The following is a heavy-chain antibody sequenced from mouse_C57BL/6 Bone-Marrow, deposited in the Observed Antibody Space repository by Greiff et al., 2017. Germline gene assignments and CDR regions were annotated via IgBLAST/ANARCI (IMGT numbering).Heavy chain of an antibody. V-gene: IGHV1-64*01. D-gene: IGHD4-1*02. CDR1: GYTFTSYW. CDR2: IHPNSGST. J-gene: IGHJ1*03. CDR3: ASSTGTPYWYFDV. Sequence: QVQLQQPGAELVKPGASVTLSCKASGYTFTSYWMHWVKQRPGQGLEWIGMIHPNSGSTNYNEKFKSKATLTVDKSSSTAYMQLSSLTSEDSAVYYCASSTGTPYWYFDVWGTGTTVTVSS.